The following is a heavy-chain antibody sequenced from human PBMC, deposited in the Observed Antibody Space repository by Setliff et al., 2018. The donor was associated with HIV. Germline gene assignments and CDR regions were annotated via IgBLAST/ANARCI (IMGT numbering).Heavy chain of an antibody. CDR3: ARAADYHDSSGYWAPPRYFDY. Sequence: PSETLSLTCTVSGGSINNPNFYWGWIRQSPRKGLEWIGNVYHTGTTYYKPSLRSRVTMSVDTSKNQFSLNLSSVTAADTALYYCARAADYHDSSGYWAPPRYFDYWGQGTLVTVSS. CDR2: VYHTGTT. CDR1: GGSINNPNFY. V-gene: IGHV4-39*02. D-gene: IGHD3-22*01. J-gene: IGHJ4*02.